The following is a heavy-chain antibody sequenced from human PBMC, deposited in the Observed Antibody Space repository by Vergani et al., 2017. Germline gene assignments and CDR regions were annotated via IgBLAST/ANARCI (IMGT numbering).Heavy chain of an antibody. D-gene: IGHD3-22*01. CDR2: INSDGSST. Sequence: EVQLVESGGGLVQPGGSLRLSCAASGFTFNTYWMHWVRQAPGKGLVWVSRINSDGSSTSNAESVKGRFTISRDNARNTLYLQLNSLRAEDTAVYYCARDPSYYYDSSGYYFHAFDYWGQGTLVTVSS. V-gene: IGHV3-74*01. CDR1: GFTFNTYW. CDR3: ARDPSYYYDSSGYYFHAFDY. J-gene: IGHJ4*02.